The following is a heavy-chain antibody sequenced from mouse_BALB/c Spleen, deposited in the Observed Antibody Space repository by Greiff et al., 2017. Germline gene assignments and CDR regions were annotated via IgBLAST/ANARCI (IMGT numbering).Heavy chain of an antibody. CDR3: ARATMITTAFAY. D-gene: IGHD2-4*01. V-gene: IGHV5-9-4*01. J-gene: IGHJ3*01. Sequence: EVKLVESGGGLVKPGGSLKLSCAASGFTFSSYAMSWVRQSPEKRLEWVAEISSGGSYTYYPDTVTGRFTISRDNAKNTLYLEMSSLRSEDTAMYYCARATMITTAFAYWGQGTLVTVSA. CDR1: GFTFSSYA. CDR2: ISSGGSYT.